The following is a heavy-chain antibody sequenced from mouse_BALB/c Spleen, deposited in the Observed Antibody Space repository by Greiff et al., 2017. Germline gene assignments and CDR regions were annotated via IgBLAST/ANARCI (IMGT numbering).Heavy chain of an antibody. J-gene: IGHJ4*01. V-gene: IGHV5-9-4*01. D-gene: IGHD1-1*01. CDR2: ISSGGSYT. Sequence: EVNLVESGGGLVKPGGSLKLSCAASGFTFSSYAMSWVRQSPEKRLEWVAEISSGGSYTYYPDTVTGRFTISRDNAKNTLYLEMSSLRSEDTAMYYCARGGYGSSPYYAMDYWGQGTSVTVSS. CDR3: ARGGYGSSPYYAMDY. CDR1: GFTFSSYA.